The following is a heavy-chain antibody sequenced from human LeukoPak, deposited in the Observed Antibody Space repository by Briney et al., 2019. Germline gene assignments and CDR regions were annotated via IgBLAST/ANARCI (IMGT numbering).Heavy chain of an antibody. CDR3: ARGVPDYYDSSGRDHFDY. CDR1: GYTFTSYG. V-gene: IGHV1-18*01. CDR2: ISAYNGNT. D-gene: IGHD3-22*01. Sequence: ASVKLSCKASGYTFTSYGISWVRQAPGQGLEWMGWISAYNGNTNYAQKLQGRVTMTTDTSTSTAYMELRSLRSDDTAVYYCARGVPDYYDSSGRDHFDYWGQGTLVTVSS. J-gene: IGHJ4*02.